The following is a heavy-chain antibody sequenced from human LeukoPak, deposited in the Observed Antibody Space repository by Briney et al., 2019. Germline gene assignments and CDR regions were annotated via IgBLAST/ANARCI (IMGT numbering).Heavy chain of an antibody. CDR1: GGTFSSYA. CDR2: IIPIFGTA. D-gene: IGHD2-15*01. J-gene: IGHJ3*02. CDR3: ASRASLDIVVVVAGAHNDAFDI. Sequence: ASVKVSCKASGGTFSSYAISWVRQAPGQGLEWMGGIIPIFGTANYAQKFQGRVTITADESTSTAYMELSSLRSEDTAVYYCASRASLDIVVVVAGAHNDAFDIWGQGTMVTVSS. V-gene: IGHV1-69*13.